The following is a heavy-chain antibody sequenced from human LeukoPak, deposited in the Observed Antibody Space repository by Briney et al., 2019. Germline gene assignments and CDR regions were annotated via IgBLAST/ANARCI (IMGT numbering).Heavy chain of an antibody. J-gene: IGHJ4*02. CDR2: IRGDNGNT. CDR3: ARVDLLTGYYFFDY. D-gene: IGHD3-9*01. CDR1: GYTFSSYG. Sequence: ASVKVSCKTSGYTFSSYGISWVRQAPGQGLEWVGWIRGDNGNTNYAQKFQGRVTMSTDTSTSTAYMELRSLGPDETAVFYCARVDLLTGYYFFDYWGQGTLVTVSS. V-gene: IGHV1-18*01.